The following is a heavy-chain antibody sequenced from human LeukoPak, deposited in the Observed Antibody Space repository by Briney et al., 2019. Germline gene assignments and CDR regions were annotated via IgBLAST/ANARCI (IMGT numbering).Heavy chain of an antibody. CDR3: ARDAQISAAAYYFDY. J-gene: IGHJ4*02. CDR2: ISTDGRDI. D-gene: IGHD6-13*01. CDR1: GFTFSRYP. Sequence: GGSLRLSCAASGFTFSRYPMHWVRQAPGKGLEWVTVISTDGRDIKYADSVKGRFTISRDSSKNTVSLQTNSLRDDDTAVYYCARDAQISAAAYYFDYWGQGTLVTVSS. V-gene: IGHV3-30*04.